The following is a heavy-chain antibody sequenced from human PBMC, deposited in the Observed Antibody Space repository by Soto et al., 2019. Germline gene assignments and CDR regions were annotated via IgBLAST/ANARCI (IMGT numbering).Heavy chain of an antibody. CDR1: GGSISSYD. D-gene: IGHD4-17*01. V-gene: IGHV4-59*01. CDR3: ERSYGDAHWGY. J-gene: IGHJ4*02. Sequence: SETLSLPGTVSGGSISSYDWSWIRQPPGKGLEWIGYIYYSGSTNYNPSLKSRVTLSVDTSKNQFSLKLSSVTAADTAVDYCERSYGDAHWGYGGRGTRVSVSS. CDR2: IYYSGST.